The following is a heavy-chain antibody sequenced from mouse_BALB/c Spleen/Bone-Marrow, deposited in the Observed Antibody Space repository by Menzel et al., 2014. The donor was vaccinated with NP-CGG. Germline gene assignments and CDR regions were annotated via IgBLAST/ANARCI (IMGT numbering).Heavy chain of an antibody. J-gene: IGHJ2*01. CDR3: VRGNYGNYVDYCDV. Sequence: EVKLVESGGGLVQPGGSLKLSCAASGFTFSNYGMSWVRQTPDKRLELVATINCSGGSTYYPDSVKGRFTISRDTAKNTLYLQMSSLKSEETAMYYCVRGNYGNYVDYCDVWGQGTTLTVSS. CDR2: INCSGGST. CDR1: GFTFSNYG. V-gene: IGHV5-6-3*01. D-gene: IGHD2-1*01.